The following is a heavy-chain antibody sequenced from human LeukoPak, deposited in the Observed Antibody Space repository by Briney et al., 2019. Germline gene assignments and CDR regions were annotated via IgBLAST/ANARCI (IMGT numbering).Heavy chain of an antibody. CDR3: ARGGEYCSSTSCYGGFDY. J-gene: IGHJ4*02. D-gene: IGHD2-2*01. CDR1: GYTFTGYY. Sequence: GASVKVSCKASGYTFTGYYMHWVRQAPGQGLEWMGWINPNSGGTNYAQKFQGRVTMTRDASISTAYMELSRLRSDDTAVYYCARGGEYCSSTSCYGGFDYWGQGTLVTVSS. V-gene: IGHV1-2*02. CDR2: INPNSGGT.